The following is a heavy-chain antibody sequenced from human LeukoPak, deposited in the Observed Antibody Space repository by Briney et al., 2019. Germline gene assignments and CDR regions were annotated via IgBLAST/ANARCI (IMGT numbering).Heavy chain of an antibody. D-gene: IGHD5-18*01. J-gene: IGHJ3*02. Sequence: SETLSLTCTVSGDSISSYYWSWIRQPPGKGLEWIGYIYYSGSTYYNPSLKSRVTISVDTAKNQFSLKLSSVTAADTAVYYCARVDWSYGYLGAFDIWGQGTMVTVSS. V-gene: IGHV4-59*01. CDR3: ARVDWSYGYLGAFDI. CDR1: GDSISSYY. CDR2: IYYSGST.